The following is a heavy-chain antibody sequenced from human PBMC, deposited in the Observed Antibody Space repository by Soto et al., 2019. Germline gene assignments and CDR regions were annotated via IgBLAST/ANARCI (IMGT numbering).Heavy chain of an antibody. Sequence: PSETLSLTCTVSGGSISSNSYYWAWIRQPPGKGLEWIGNIYYSGTTYYNPSLKSRVTISVDTSQNQLSLRLYSVTAADTAVYYCARLSTSAWESYYYYYGLDVWGQGTTVTVSS. V-gene: IGHV4-39*07. D-gene: IGHD2-2*01. CDR1: GGSISSNSYY. CDR3: ARLSTSAWESYYYYYGLDV. CDR2: IYYSGTT. J-gene: IGHJ6*02.